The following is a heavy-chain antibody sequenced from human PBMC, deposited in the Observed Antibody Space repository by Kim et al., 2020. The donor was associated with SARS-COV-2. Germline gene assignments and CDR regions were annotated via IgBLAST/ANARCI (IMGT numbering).Heavy chain of an antibody. V-gene: IGHV3-72*01. J-gene: IGHJ4*02. D-gene: IGHD1-26*01. CDR1: GFTFSDHY. Sequence: GGSLRLSCAASGFTFSDHYMDWVRQAPGKGLEWVGRTRNKASSYTTEYAASVKGRFTISRDDSKNSVFLQMNSLKTEDTAVYYCGRLSGSYPGYYDYWGQGTLVTVSS. CDR3: GRLSGSYPGYYDY. CDR2: TRNKASSYTT.